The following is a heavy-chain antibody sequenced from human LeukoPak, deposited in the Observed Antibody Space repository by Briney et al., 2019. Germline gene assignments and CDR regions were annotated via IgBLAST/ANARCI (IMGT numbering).Heavy chain of an antibody. CDR3: ARDQGAIDY. V-gene: IGHV4-31*03. J-gene: IGHJ4*02. D-gene: IGHD1-26*01. Sequence: SETLSLTCTVSGGSISSSNHHWSWIRQHPGKGLEWIGYIYYSGSTYYNPSLKSRVTISVDTSKNQFSLKLSSVTAADTAVYYCARDQGAIDYWGQGTLVTVSS. CDR2: IYYSGST. CDR1: GGSISSSNHH.